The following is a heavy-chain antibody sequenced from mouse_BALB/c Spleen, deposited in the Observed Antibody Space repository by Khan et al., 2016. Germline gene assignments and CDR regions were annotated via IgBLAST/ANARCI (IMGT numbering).Heavy chain of an antibody. V-gene: IGHV14-4*02. CDR3: TFYGNVLAWFAY. CDR2: IDPEDGDT. Sequence: VQLKQSGAELVRSGASVKLSCTASGFNIKDFYIHWVKQRPEQGLEWIGWIDPEDGDTGYVPKFQGKATMTADTSSNTAYLQLSSLTSEETAVDCGTFYGNVLAWFAYGSQGTLVTVSA. D-gene: IGHD2-10*01. CDR1: GFNIKDFY. J-gene: IGHJ3*01.